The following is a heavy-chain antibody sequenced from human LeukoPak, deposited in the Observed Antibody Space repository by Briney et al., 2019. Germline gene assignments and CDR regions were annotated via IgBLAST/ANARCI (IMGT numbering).Heavy chain of an antibody. CDR3: ARAGGYYGSGSFLDY. CDR2: IYHSGST. J-gene: IGHJ4*02. Sequence: SETLSLTCTVSRYDINSVYYWGWIRQPPGQGLEWIGSIYHSGSTYYNASLKSRVTISMDTSRNKFSLNLNSVTAADTAVYYCARAGGYYGSGSFLDYWGQGLLVTVSS. D-gene: IGHD3-10*01. V-gene: IGHV4-38-2*02. CDR1: RYDINSVYY.